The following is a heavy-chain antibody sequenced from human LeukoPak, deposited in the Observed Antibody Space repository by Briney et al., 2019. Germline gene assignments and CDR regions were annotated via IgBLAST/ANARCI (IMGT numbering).Heavy chain of an antibody. Sequence: GGSLRLSCAASGFTFSGFWMSWVRQAPTKGLEWVANIKYDGSDKRYVDSVKGRFTVSRDNANNSLYLQMNSLRAEDTAVYYCASLQLVHYYYYYMDVWGKGTTVTVSS. V-gene: IGHV3-7*01. CDR1: GFTFSGFW. D-gene: IGHD6-6*01. J-gene: IGHJ6*03. CDR2: IKYDGSDK. CDR3: ASLQLVHYYYYYMDV.